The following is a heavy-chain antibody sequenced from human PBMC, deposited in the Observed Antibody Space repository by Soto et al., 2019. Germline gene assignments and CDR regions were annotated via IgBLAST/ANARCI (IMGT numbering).Heavy chain of an antibody. D-gene: IGHD5-12*01. V-gene: IGHV4-30-4*01. CDR1: GGSISSGDYY. CDR2: IYYSGST. CDR3: ASVRYRGYVVY. Sequence: QVQLQESGPGLVKPSQTLSLTCTVSGGSISSGDYYWSWIRQPPGKGLEWIGYIYYSGSTYYNPSLNRRVPMSVDTSKNQFSLKLSCVIAADTAVYYCASVRYRGYVVYWGQGPLVTVSS. J-gene: IGHJ4*02.